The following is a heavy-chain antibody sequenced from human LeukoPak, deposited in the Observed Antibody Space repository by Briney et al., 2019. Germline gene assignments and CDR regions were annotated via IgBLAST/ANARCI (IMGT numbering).Heavy chain of an antibody. CDR1: GGSFSGYY. Sequence: SETLSLTCAVYGGSFSGYYWNWVRQPPAKGLEWIGEINHSGSTNYIPSLKSRVTISVDTSKNQFSLKLRSVTAADTAAYYCARGSKMLGSNWFDPWGQGTLVTVSS. D-gene: IGHD1-26*01. CDR3: ARGSKMLGSNWFDP. CDR2: INHSGST. V-gene: IGHV4-34*01. J-gene: IGHJ5*02.